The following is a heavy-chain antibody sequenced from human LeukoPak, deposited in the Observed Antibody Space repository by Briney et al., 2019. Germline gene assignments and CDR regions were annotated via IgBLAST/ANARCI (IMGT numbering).Heavy chain of an antibody. CDR2: MNPNSGNT. CDR1: GYTFTSYD. Sequence: AASVKVSCKASGYTFTSYDINWVRQATGQGLEWMGWMNPNSGNTGYAQKLQGRVTITRNTSISTAYMELSSLRAEDTAVYYCARDGPVGGFDYWGQGTLVTVSS. J-gene: IGHJ4*02. V-gene: IGHV1-8*03. CDR3: ARDGPVGGFDY. D-gene: IGHD3-16*01.